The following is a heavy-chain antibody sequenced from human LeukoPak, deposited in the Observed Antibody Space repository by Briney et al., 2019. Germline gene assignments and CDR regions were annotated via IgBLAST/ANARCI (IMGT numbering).Heavy chain of an antibody. D-gene: IGHD5-18*01. CDR2: SSAYNGNT. CDR3: ARDSVDTAMVRDDWFDP. Sequence: ASVKVSCKASGGTFSSYAISWVRQAPGQGLEWMGWSSAYNGNTNYAQKLQGRVTMTTDTSTSTAYMELRSLRSDDTAVYYCARDSVDTAMVRDDWFDPWGQGTLVTVSS. J-gene: IGHJ5*02. V-gene: IGHV1-18*01. CDR1: GGTFSSYA.